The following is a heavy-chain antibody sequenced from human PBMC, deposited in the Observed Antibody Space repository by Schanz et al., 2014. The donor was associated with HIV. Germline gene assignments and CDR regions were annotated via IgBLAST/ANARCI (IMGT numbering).Heavy chain of an antibody. CDR1: GFIFNDFA. CDR3: AKDWARTAGYCFHY. Sequence: VQLVESGGGLLQPGRSLRLSCAASGFIFNDFAMHWVRQAPGKGLEGVSTISWNSGSIAYADSVKGRFTISRDNAKNSLYLQMNSLRAEDTAFYYCAKDWARTAGYCFHYWGQGTLVTVSS. CDR2: ISWNSGSI. J-gene: IGHJ4*02. V-gene: IGHV3-9*01. D-gene: IGHD3-9*01.